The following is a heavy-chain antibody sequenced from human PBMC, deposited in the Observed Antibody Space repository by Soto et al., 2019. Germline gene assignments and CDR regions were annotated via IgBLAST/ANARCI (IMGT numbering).Heavy chain of an antibody. J-gene: IGHJ5*02. CDR2: ISSSSSYI. Sequence: VVSLRLSCAASGFTFSSYSMNWVRQAPGKGLEWVSSISSSSSYIYYADSVKGRFTISRDNAKNSMYLQMNSLRAEDTAVYYCARVHTAMATVWFDPWGQGNLVTV. D-gene: IGHD5-18*01. V-gene: IGHV3-21*01. CDR3: ARVHTAMATVWFDP. CDR1: GFTFSSYS.